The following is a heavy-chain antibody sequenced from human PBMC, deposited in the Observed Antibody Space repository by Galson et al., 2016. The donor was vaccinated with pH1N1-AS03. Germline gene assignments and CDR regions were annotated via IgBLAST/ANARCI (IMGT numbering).Heavy chain of an antibody. CDR1: GDTFNSYA. CDR2: IIPIFGTV. CDR3: AREGHGARYRTDAFDI. D-gene: IGHD1-14*01. J-gene: IGHJ3*02. Sequence: SVKVSCKASGDTFNSYAISWVRQAPGQGLEWMGGIIPIFGTVNYAQRFQGRLTITADESTSTAYMDLSSLRTDHTAVYYCAREGHGARYRTDAFDIWGQGTWVTVSS. V-gene: IGHV1-69*13.